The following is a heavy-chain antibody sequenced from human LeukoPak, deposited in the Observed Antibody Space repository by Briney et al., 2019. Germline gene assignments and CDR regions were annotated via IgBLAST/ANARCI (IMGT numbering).Heavy chain of an antibody. J-gene: IGHJ4*02. D-gene: IGHD3-10*01. Sequence: GGSLRLSCAASGFTVSSNYMSWVRQAPGKGLEWVSYISRSGNSIYYADSVKGRFTTSRDNAKNSLYLQMNNLRAEDTAVYYCARDSSTMAPSDYWGQGTLVTVSS. CDR2: ISRSGNSI. V-gene: IGHV3-11*04. CDR3: ARDSSTMAPSDY. CDR1: GFTVSSNY.